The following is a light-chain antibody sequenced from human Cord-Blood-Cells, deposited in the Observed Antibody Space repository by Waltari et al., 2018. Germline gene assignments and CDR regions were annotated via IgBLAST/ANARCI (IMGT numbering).Light chain of an antibody. CDR2: YKSDSDK. V-gene: IGLV5-45*02. CDR1: SGIHVGTYT. CDR3: MVWHSSAWV. J-gene: IGLJ3*02. Sequence: QAVLTQPSSLSASPGSSPSLSCTLRSGIHVGTYTISWYQQKPGSPPQYLLRYKSDSDKQQGSGVPSRFSGSKDASANAGILLISGLQSEDEADYYCMVWHSSAWVFGGGTKLTVL.